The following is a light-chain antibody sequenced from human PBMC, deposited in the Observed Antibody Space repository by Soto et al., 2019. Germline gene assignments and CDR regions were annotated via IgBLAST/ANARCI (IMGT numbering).Light chain of an antibody. V-gene: IGKV3-20*01. CDR3: QQYGSSPPYT. Sequence: EIVLTQSPGILSLSPGERATLSCRASQTVSGNYLAWYQQKPGQSPRLLIYGSSDRASGIPDRFSGSGSGTDFTLTINRVEPEDFAVYYCQQYGSSPPYTFGQGTTLEI. CDR2: GSS. J-gene: IGKJ2*01. CDR1: QTVSGNY.